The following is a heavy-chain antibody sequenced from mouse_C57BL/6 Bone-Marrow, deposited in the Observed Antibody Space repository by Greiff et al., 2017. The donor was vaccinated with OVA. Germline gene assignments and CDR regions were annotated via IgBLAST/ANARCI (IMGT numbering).Heavy chain of an antibody. Sequence: QVHVKQPGAELVKPGASVKLSCKASGYTFTSYWMQWVKQRPGQGLEWIGEIDPSDSYTNYNQKFKGKATLTVDTSSSTAYMQLSSLTSEDSAVYYCAKRGKNYFDYWGQGTTLTVSS. CDR2: IDPSDSYT. CDR3: AKRGKNYFDY. CDR1: GYTFTSYW. D-gene: IGHD2-1*01. V-gene: IGHV1-50*01. J-gene: IGHJ2*01.